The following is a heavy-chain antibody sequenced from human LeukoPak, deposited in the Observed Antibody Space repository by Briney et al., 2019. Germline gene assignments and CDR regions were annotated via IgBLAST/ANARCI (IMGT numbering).Heavy chain of an antibody. CDR1: GGSVSSGSYY. Sequence: SETLSLTCTVSGGSVSSGSYYWSWIRQPPGKGLEWIGYIYYSGSTNYNPSLKSRVTISVDTSKNQFSLKLSSVTAADTAVYYCARTNGWGYCSSTSCYYFDPWGQGTLVTVSS. J-gene: IGHJ5*02. CDR2: IYYSGST. D-gene: IGHD2-2*01. CDR3: ARTNGWGYCSSTSCYYFDP. V-gene: IGHV4-61*01.